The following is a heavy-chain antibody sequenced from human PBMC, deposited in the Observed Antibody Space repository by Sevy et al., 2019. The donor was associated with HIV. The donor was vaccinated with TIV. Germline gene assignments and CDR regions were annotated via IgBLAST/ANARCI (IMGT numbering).Heavy chain of an antibody. J-gene: IGHJ4*02. Sequence: ASVKVSCRASGYTFRSYGISWVRQAPGQGLEWMGWISPYTGDTDFARNVQARVSMTSDTSTSTAYMELRSLRSDDTAVDYCARDKPQGVVVIPGAMWGGIDYWGQGTPVTVSS. D-gene: IGHD2-2*01. CDR1: GYTFRSYG. V-gene: IGHV1-18*01. CDR3: ARDKPQGVVVIPGAMWGGIDY. CDR2: ISPYTGDT.